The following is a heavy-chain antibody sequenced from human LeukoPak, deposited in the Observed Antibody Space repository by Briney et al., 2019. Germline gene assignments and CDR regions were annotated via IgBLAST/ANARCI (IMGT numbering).Heavy chain of an antibody. CDR3: AKTAGVATQLVLFDY. J-gene: IGHJ4*02. Sequence: ASVKVSCKASGYTFTSYDINWVRQATGQGLEWMGWMDPNSGNTGYAQKFQGRVTITRNTSISTAYMELSSLRSEDTAVYYCAKTAGVATQLVLFDYWGQGTLVTVSS. CDR1: GYTFTSYD. D-gene: IGHD6-13*01. V-gene: IGHV1-8*03. CDR2: MDPNSGNT.